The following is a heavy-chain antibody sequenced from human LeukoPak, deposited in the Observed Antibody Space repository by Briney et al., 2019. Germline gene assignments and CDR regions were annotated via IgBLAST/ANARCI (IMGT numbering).Heavy chain of an antibody. Sequence: GGSLRLSCAASGFTFSSYGMHWVRQAPGKGLEWVSYISSSSSTIYYADSVKGRFTISRDNAKNSLYLQMNSLRAEDTAVYYCARLRFPDYWGQGTLVTVSS. CDR1: GFTFSSYG. V-gene: IGHV3-48*01. CDR2: ISSSSSTI. D-gene: IGHD3-3*01. CDR3: ARLRFPDY. J-gene: IGHJ4*02.